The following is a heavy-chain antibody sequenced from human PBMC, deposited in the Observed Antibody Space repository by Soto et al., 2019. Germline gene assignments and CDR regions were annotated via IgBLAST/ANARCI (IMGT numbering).Heavy chain of an antibody. Sequence: SETLSLTCTVSGGSISSGGYYWSWIRQHPGKGLEWIGYIYYSGSTYYNPSLKSRVTIPVDTSKNQFSLKLSSVTAADTAVYYCASSMVRGVIRDAFDIWGQGTMVTVSS. CDR1: GGSISSGGYY. J-gene: IGHJ3*02. V-gene: IGHV4-31*03. CDR3: ASSMVRGVIRDAFDI. D-gene: IGHD3-10*01. CDR2: IYYSGST.